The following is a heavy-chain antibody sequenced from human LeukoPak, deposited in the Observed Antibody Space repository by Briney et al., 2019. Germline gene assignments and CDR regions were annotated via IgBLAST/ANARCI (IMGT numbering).Heavy chain of an antibody. V-gene: IGHV3-23*01. CDR1: GFTFSSYS. Sequence: GGSLRLSCAASGFTFSSYSMNWVRQAPGKGLEWVSTISGSGSSTYYADSVKGRFAISRDNSKNTLYLQMNSLRADDTAIYYCAKRYSGNYFDYWGQGTLVTVSS. D-gene: IGHD1-26*01. J-gene: IGHJ4*02. CDR3: AKRYSGNYFDY. CDR2: ISGSGSST.